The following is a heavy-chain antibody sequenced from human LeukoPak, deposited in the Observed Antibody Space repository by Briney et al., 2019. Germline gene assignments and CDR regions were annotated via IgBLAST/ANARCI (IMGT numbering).Heavy chain of an antibody. CDR3: AKALLGVVVAATEFDY. J-gene: IGHJ4*02. D-gene: IGHD2-15*01. CDR2: ISSSSSYI. CDR1: GFTFSTYS. V-gene: IGHV3-21*04. Sequence: GGSLRLSCAASGFTFSTYSMNWVRQAPGKGLEWVSSISSSSSYIYYADSVKGRFTISRDNAKNSLFLQMNSLRAEDTAVYYCAKALLGVVVAATEFDYWGQGTLVTVSS.